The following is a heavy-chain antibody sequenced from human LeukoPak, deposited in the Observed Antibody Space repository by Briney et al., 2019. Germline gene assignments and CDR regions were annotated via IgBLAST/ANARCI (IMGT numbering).Heavy chain of an antibody. D-gene: IGHD3-9*01. Sequence: DSVSASRKAAAYTLTSDDTNWVRQATRQGLEWMGWMHPTGGNTGYAQTFQGRVTMTRNTSISTAYMELGSVRSEDTAVFYCARGGGYYDILTGYSMGYYFDYWGQGTLVTVSS. CDR1: AYTLTSDD. V-gene: IGHV1-8*01. J-gene: IGHJ4*02. CDR3: ARGGGYYDILTGYSMGYYFDY. CDR2: MHPTGGNT.